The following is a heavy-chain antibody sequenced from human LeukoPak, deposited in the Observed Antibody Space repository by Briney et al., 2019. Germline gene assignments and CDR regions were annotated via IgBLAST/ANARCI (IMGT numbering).Heavy chain of an antibody. D-gene: IGHD3-10*01. J-gene: IGHJ5*02. Sequence: SETLSLTCAVYGGSFSDYYWSWIRQPPGKGLEWIGEISYSGSTNYNPSLKSRVTISVDTSKNQFSLKLSSVTAADTAVYYCARGRTAYYYGSGPGYNWFDPWGQGTLVTVSS. CDR1: GGSFSDYY. CDR3: ARGRTAYYYGSGPGYNWFDP. V-gene: IGHV4-34*01. CDR2: ISYSGST.